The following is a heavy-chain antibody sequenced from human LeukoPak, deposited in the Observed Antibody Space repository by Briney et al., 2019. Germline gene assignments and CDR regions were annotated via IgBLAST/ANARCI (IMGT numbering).Heavy chain of an antibody. CDR2: ISSSSSYI. Sequence: GGSLRLSCAASGFTFSSYSMNSVRQAPGKGLEWVSSISSSSSYIYYADSVKGRFTISRDNAKNSLYLQMNSLRAEDTAVYYCASGNDFWSGYLKGNYYYYMDVWGKGTTVTVSS. D-gene: IGHD3-3*01. CDR1: GFTFSSYS. CDR3: ASGNDFWSGYLKGNYYYYMDV. J-gene: IGHJ6*03. V-gene: IGHV3-21*01.